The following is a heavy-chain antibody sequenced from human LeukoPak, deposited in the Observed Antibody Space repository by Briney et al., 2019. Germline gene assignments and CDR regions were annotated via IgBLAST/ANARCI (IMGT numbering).Heavy chain of an antibody. V-gene: IGHV3-30-3*01. CDR1: GFTFSSYA. CDR3: ARDYAVAGTGPGY. J-gene: IGHJ4*02. D-gene: IGHD6-19*01. CDR2: ITYDGSNK. Sequence: PGGSLRLSCAASGFTFSSYAMHWVRQAPGKGLEWVAVITYDGSNKYYADSVKGRFTISRDNSKNTLYLQMNSLRAEDTAVYYCARDYAVAGTGPGYWGQGTLVTVSS.